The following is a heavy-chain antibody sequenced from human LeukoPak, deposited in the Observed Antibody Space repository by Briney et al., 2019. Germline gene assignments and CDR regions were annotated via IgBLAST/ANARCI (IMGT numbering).Heavy chain of an antibody. J-gene: IGHJ3*02. CDR1: GGTFSSYA. D-gene: IGHD2-21*02. CDR3: ARAYCGGDCYSVYDAFDI. CDR2: IIPIFGTA. Sequence: SVKVSCKASGGTFSSYAISWVRQAPGQGLEWMGGIIPIFGTANYAQKFQGGVTITADESTSTAYMELSSLRSEDTAVYYCARAYCGGDCYSVYDAFDIWGQGTMVTVSS. V-gene: IGHV1-69*13.